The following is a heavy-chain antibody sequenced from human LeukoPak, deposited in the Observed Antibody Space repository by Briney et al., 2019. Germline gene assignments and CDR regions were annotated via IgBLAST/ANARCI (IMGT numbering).Heavy chain of an antibody. CDR2: IYYSGST. J-gene: IGHJ4*02. CDR3: ARAPRPSEWCPLGF. D-gene: IGHD2-15*01. Sequence: PSETLSLTCTVSGGSISSGDYYWSWIRQPPGKGLEWIGYIYYSGSTYYNPSLKSRVTISVDTSKNQFSLKLSSVTAADTAVYYCARAPRPSEWCPLGFWGQGTLVTVSS. CDR1: GGSISSGDYY. V-gene: IGHV4-30-4*02.